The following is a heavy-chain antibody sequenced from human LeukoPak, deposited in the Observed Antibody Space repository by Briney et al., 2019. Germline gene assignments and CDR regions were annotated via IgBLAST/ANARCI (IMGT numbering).Heavy chain of an antibody. CDR3: ARGAPSIAVAGTIWFDP. J-gene: IGHJ5*02. CDR2: INPNSGGT. V-gene: IGHV1-2*04. CDR1: GYTYTGYY. Sequence: ASVKVSCKASGYTYTGYYMHWVRQDPGQGLEWMGWINPNSGGTNYAQKFQGWVTMTRDTSISTAYMELSRLRSDDTAVYYCARGAPSIAVAGTIWFDPWGQGTLVTVSS. D-gene: IGHD6-19*01.